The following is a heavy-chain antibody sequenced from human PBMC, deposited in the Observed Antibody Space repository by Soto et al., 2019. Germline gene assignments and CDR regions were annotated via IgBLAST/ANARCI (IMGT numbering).Heavy chain of an antibody. D-gene: IGHD6-19*01. CDR3: AIAVAGTVFDY. V-gene: IGHV3-74*01. CDR1: GFTFSSYA. Sequence: GGSLRLSCAASGFTFSSYAMSWVRQAPGKGLVWVSRINSDGSSTSYADSVKGRFTMSRDNAKNTLYLQMNSLRAEDTAVYYCAIAVAGTVFDYWGQGTLVTVSS. J-gene: IGHJ4*02. CDR2: INSDGSST.